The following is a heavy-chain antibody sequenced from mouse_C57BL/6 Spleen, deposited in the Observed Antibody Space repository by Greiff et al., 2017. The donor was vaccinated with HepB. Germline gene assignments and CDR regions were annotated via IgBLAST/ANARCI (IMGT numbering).Heavy chain of an antibody. J-gene: IGHJ3*01. D-gene: IGHD2-2*01. Sequence: QVHVKQSGAELVRPGSSVKLSCKASGYTFTSYWMDWVKQRPGQGLEWIGNIYPSDSETHYNQKFKDKATLTVDKSSSTAYMQLSSLTSEDSAVYYCARGGGLMVTTEFAYWGQGTLVTVSA. CDR3: ARGGGLMVTTEFAY. CDR1: GYTFTSYW. CDR2: IYPSDSET. V-gene: IGHV1-61*01.